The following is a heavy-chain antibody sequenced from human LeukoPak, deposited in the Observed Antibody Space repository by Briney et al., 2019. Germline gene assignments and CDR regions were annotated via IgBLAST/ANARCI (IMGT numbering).Heavy chain of an antibody. CDR2: IIPIFGTA. CDR3: ARGSWFGEGGVVPTFDY. J-gene: IGHJ4*02. D-gene: IGHD3-10*01. Sequence: SVKVSCKASGGTFSSYAISWVRQAPGQGLEWMGGIIPIFGTANYAQKFQGRVTITADKSTSTAHMELSSLRSEDTAVYYCARGSWFGEGGVVPTFDYWGQGTLVTVSS. CDR1: GGTFSSYA. V-gene: IGHV1-69*06.